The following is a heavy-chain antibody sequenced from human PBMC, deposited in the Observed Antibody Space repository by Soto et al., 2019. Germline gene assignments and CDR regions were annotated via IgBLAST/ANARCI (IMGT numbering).Heavy chain of an antibody. J-gene: IGHJ4*02. CDR1: GFNFGSYW. CDR3: ARDVGPVTIFGAALSGYFDF. Sequence: LRLSCAVSGFNFGSYWMSWVRQAPGKGLEWLASIKEDGSERYYLDSVKGRFTISRDNAKDSLSLQMNSLRGEDTAFYYCARDVGPVTIFGAALSGYFDFWGQGTLVTVSS. D-gene: IGHD3-3*01. V-gene: IGHV3-7*03. CDR2: IKEDGSER.